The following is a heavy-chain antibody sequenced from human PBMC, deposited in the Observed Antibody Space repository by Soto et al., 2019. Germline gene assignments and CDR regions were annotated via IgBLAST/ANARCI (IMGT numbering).Heavy chain of an antibody. J-gene: IGHJ6*02. V-gene: IGHV1-3*01. CDR2: INAGNGNT. D-gene: IGHD2-15*01. CDR1: GYTFTSYA. CDR3: ALVVATTYYYGMDV. Sequence: QVQLVQSGAEVKKPGASVKVSCKASGYTFTSYAMHWVRQAPGQRLEWMGWINAGNGNTKYSQKFQGRVTITRDTSASTDYMELSSLRSEDTAVYYCALVVATTYYYGMDVWGQGTTVTVSS.